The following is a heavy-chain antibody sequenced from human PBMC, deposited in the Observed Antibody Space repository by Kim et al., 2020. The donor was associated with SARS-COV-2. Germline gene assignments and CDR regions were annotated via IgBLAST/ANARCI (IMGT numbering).Heavy chain of an antibody. CDR1: GLTFSSYG. Sequence: GGSLRLSCAASGLTFSSYGMHGVRQAPGKGLGWVAVISYDGRNKYSADAVKGRLTISRDNSKNTLYLQMNSLRAEDTAVYYCAKESGSGSYYAWTYYYYGMDVWAKGPRSPSP. CDR3: AKESGSGSYYAWTYYYYGMDV. J-gene: IGHJ6*02. V-gene: IGHV3-30*18. D-gene: IGHD3-10*01. CDR2: ISYDGRNK.